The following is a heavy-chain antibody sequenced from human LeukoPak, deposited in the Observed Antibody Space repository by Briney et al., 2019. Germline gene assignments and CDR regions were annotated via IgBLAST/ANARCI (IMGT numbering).Heavy chain of an antibody. V-gene: IGHV1-2*02. Sequence: ASVKVSCKASGYTFTGYYIHWVRQAPGQGLEWMGWINPNSGGTNYAQKFQGRVTMTRDTSISTAYMELSSLRSEDTAVYYCATLSFALITMVRGVSTAFDIWGQGTMVTVSS. CDR3: ATLSFALITMVRGVSTAFDI. J-gene: IGHJ3*02. CDR1: GYTFTGYY. D-gene: IGHD3-10*01. CDR2: INPNSGGT.